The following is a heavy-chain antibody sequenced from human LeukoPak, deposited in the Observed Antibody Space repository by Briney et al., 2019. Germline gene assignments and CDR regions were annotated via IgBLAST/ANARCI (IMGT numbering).Heavy chain of an antibody. CDR1: GGSISSGGYS. D-gene: IGHD2-15*01. CDR3: ARTSGYCSGGSCHDAFDI. Sequence: SETLSLTCAVSGGSISSGGYSWSWIRQPPGKGLEWIGYIYHSGSTYYNPSLKSRVTISVDRSKSQFSLKLSSVTAADTAVYYCARTSGYCSGGSCHDAFDIWGQGTMVTVSS. CDR2: IYHSGST. V-gene: IGHV4-30-2*01. J-gene: IGHJ3*02.